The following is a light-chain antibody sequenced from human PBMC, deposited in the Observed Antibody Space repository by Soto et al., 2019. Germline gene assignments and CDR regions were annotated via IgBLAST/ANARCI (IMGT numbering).Light chain of an antibody. CDR3: QQYNTWPPWP. V-gene: IGKV3D-15*01. Sequence: TQSPAAVSLSPXERATLSCRASQSLSKSLVWYQQKPGQAPRLLIDGASNRATGIPARFSGSGSGTDFTLTISSLQSADFAVYYCQQYNTWPPWPFGQGTKVDI. CDR1: QSLSKS. J-gene: IGKJ1*01. CDR2: GAS.